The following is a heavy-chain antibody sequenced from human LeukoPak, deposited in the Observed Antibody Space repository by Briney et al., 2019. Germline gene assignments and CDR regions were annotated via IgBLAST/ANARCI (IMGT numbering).Heavy chain of an antibody. CDR2: IYCSGNT. V-gene: IGHV4-39*01. Sequence: SETLSLTCTVSGVSISSSNSYWGWIRQPPGTGLEWIGSIYCSGNTYYNASLKSQVSISIDTSKNQFSLRLTSVTAADTAVYYCARQTGSGLFILPGGQGTLVTVSS. J-gene: IGHJ4*02. CDR3: ARQTGSGLFILP. CDR1: GVSISSSNSY. D-gene: IGHD3/OR15-3a*01.